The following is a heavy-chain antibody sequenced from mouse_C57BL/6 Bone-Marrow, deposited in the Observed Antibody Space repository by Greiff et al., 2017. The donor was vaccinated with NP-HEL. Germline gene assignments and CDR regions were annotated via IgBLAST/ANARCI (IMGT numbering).Heavy chain of an antibody. CDR2: IYPGDGDT. J-gene: IGHJ1*03. D-gene: IGHD2-4*01. V-gene: IGHV1-82*01. CDR1: GYAFSSSW. CDR3: ARYDYGHWYFDV. Sequence: VQLQQSGPELVKPGASVKISCKASGYAFSSSWMNWVKQRPGKGLEWIGRIYPGDGDTNYIGKFKGKATLTADKSSSTAYMQLSSLTSEDSAVYFCARYDYGHWYFDVWGTGTTVTVSS.